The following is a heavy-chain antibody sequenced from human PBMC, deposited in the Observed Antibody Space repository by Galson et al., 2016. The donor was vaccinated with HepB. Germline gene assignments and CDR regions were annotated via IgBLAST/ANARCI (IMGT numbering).Heavy chain of an antibody. J-gene: IGHJ6*02. V-gene: IGHV3-33*06. D-gene: IGHD6-13*01. CDR1: GFTFNNYG. Sequence: SLRLSCAASGFTFNNYGIHWVRQAPGKGLEWVAVMWFDATNKYYADSVKGRFTISRDNSKNTLYLQMNSLRAGDTAIYYCAKESPRSSWFGKHGKEVRGQGTTVTVAS. CDR3: AKESPRSSWFGKHGKEV. CDR2: MWFDATNK.